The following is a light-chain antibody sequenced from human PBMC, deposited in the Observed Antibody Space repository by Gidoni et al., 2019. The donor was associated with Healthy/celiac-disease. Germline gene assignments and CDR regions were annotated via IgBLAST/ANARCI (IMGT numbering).Light chain of an antibody. V-gene: IGKV1-5*03. Sequence: DIQMTQSPSTLSASVGDRVTITCRASQSISSWLAWYQQKPGKAPKLLIYKASSLEIGVPSRFSGSGSGTEFTLTISSLQPDDFATYYCQQYNSYTFTFXPXTKVDIK. CDR1: QSISSW. J-gene: IGKJ3*01. CDR2: KAS. CDR3: QQYNSYTFT.